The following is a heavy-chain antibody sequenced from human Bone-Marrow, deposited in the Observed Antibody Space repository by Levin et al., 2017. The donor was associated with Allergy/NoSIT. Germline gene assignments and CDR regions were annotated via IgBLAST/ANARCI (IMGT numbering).Heavy chain of an antibody. V-gene: IGHV3-33*01. D-gene: IGHD2-2*01. Sequence: PGGSLRLSCAASGFTFSSYGMHWVRQAPGKGLEWVAVIWYDGSNKYYADSVKGRFTISRDNSKNTLYLQMNSLRAEDTAVYYCARDPGPRYCSSTSCFPYYYMDVWGKGTTVTVSS. CDR2: IWYDGSNK. J-gene: IGHJ6*03. CDR1: GFTFSSYG. CDR3: ARDPGPRYCSSTSCFPYYYMDV.